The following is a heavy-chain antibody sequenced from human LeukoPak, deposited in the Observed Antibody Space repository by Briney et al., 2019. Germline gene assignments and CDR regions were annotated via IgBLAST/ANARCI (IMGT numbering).Heavy chain of an antibody. J-gene: IGHJ5*02. Sequence: SVKVSCKASGGTFSSYAISWVRQAPGQGLEWMGGIIPIFGTANYAQKFQGRVTITADESTSTAYMELSSLRSEDTAVYYCARGSGVNTYCDFWSGLMGFDPWGQGTLVTVSS. D-gene: IGHD3-3*01. CDR2: IIPIFGTA. CDR1: GGTFSSYA. CDR3: ARGSGVNTYCDFWSGLMGFDP. V-gene: IGHV1-69*13.